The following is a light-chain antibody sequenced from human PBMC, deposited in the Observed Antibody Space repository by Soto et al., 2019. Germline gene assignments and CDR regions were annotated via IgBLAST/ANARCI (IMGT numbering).Light chain of an antibody. CDR2: EVS. V-gene: IGLV2-8*01. CDR3: QSYDSNTVV. J-gene: IGLJ2*01. Sequence: QSALTQPPSASGSPGQSVTISCTGTSSDVGVYNHVSWYQQHPGKAPKLMTYEVSKRPSGVPDRFSGSKSGNTASLTVSGLQAEDEADYYCQSYDSNTVVFGGGTKLTVL. CDR1: SSDVGVYNH.